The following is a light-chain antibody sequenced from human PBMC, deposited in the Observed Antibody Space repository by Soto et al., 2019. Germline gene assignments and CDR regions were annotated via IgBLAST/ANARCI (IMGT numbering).Light chain of an antibody. CDR2: DVT. V-gene: IGLV2-11*01. Sequence: QSVLTQPASVSGSPGQSITISCTGTSSDVGGYNFVSWYQHPPGQAPKLIIYDVTKRPSGVPDRFSGSKSDTTASLTISGLQAADEADYYCSSYVAGDILLFGGGTKLTVL. CDR3: SSYVAGDILL. CDR1: SSDVGGYNF. J-gene: IGLJ2*01.